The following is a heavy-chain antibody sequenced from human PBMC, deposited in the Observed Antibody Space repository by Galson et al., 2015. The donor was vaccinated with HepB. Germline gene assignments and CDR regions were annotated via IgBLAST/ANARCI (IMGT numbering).Heavy chain of an antibody. CDR1: GFTFSSYS. CDR2: ISSSSSYI. D-gene: IGHD6-19*01. CDR3: ARSQATRYSSGWYAYDY. J-gene: IGHJ4*02. V-gene: IGHV3-21*01. Sequence: SLRLSCAAPGFTFSSYSMNWVRQAPGKGLEWVSSISSSSSYIYYADSVKGRFTISRDNAKNSLYLQMNSLRAEDTAVYYCARSQATRYSSGWYAYDYWGQGTLVTVSS.